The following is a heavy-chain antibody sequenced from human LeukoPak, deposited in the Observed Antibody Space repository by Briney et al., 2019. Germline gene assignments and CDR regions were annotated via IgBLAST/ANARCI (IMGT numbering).Heavy chain of an antibody. Sequence: ASVKVSCKASGYTFTGYYMHWVRQAPGQGLEWMGWINPNSGGTNYAQKFQGRVTMTRDTSISTAYMELSRLRSGDTAVYYCTRDGYNPGHYYYYMDVWGKGTTVTISS. CDR1: GYTFTGYY. D-gene: IGHD5-24*01. CDR3: TRDGYNPGHYYYYMDV. J-gene: IGHJ6*03. CDR2: INPNSGGT. V-gene: IGHV1-2*02.